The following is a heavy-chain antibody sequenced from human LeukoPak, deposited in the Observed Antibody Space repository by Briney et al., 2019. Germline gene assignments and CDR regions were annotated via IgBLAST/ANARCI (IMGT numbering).Heavy chain of an antibody. CDR1: GFTFEKFA. V-gene: IGHV3-43*02. D-gene: IGHD3-16*01. J-gene: IGHJ3*01. CDR2: ISGDGDKT. Sequence: PGGSLRLSCATSGFTFEKFAMHWVRHSPAKGLEWVGMISGDGDKTYYEDSVKGRFSISRDNTKNSLFLQMNNLRTAESALYYCVKFDYADAFQVWGQGTKVTVSS. CDR3: VKFDYADAFQV.